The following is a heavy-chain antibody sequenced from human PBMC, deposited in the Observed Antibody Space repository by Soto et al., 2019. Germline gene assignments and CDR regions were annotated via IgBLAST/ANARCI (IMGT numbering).Heavy chain of an antibody. J-gene: IGHJ5*02. V-gene: IGHV1-69*13. CDR1: GGTFSSYA. D-gene: IGHD3-22*01. Sequence: SVKVSCKASGGTFSSYAISWVRQAPGQGLEWMGGIIPIFGTANYAQKFQGRVTIAADESTSTAYMELSSLRSEDTAVYYCARVRGYYDSSGYQRSNWFDPWGQGTLVTVSS. CDR3: ARVRGYYDSSGYQRSNWFDP. CDR2: IIPIFGTA.